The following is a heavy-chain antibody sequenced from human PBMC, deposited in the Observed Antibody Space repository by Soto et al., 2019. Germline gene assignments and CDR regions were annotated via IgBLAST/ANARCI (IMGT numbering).Heavy chain of an antibody. CDR3: ARSGYDSSGSSALDI. V-gene: IGHV1-3*01. J-gene: IGHJ3*02. CDR1: GYTFTSYA. CDR2: INVGNGKT. Sequence: ASVKVSCKASGYTFTSYAIHWVRQAPGQGLEWVGWINVGNGKTKNSEKFQGRLTMTRDTSANTAFMELSSLRSEDTAVYYCARSGYDSSGSSALDIWGQGTMVTVSS. D-gene: IGHD3-22*01.